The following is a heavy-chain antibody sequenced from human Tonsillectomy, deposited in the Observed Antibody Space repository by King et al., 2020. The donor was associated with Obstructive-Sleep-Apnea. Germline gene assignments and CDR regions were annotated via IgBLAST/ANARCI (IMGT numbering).Heavy chain of an antibody. D-gene: IGHD3-10*01. Sequence: VQLVESGGGLVKPGGSLRLSCAASGFTFSSYSMNWVRQAPGKGLEWFSSISSSSSYIYYADSVKGRFTISRDNATNSLYLQMNSLRAEETAVYYCARDKYYYGSGSYYNAPLDYWGQGTLVTVSS. CDR3: ARDKYYYGSGSYYNAPLDY. J-gene: IGHJ4*02. CDR2: ISSSSSYI. V-gene: IGHV3-21*01. CDR1: GFTFSSYS.